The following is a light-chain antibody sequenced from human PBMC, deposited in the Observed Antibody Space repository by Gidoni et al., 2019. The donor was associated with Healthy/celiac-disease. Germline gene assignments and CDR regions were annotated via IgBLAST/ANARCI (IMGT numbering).Light chain of an antibody. V-gene: IGKV1-5*01. J-gene: IGKJ1*01. CDR3: QQYNSYSWT. CDR1: QSISSW. CDR2: DAS. Sequence: GARVTITCRASQSISSWLAWYQQKPGKAPKLLIYDASSLESGVPSRFSGRGSGTEFTLTISSLQPDDFATYYCQQYNSYSWTFGQGTKVEIK.